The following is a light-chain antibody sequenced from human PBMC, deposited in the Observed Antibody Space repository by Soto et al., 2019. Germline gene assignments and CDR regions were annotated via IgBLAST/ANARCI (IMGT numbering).Light chain of an antibody. CDR2: DVS. CDR1: SSDVGGYNY. CDR3: SSYTSSSTHV. J-gene: IGLJ1*01. Sequence: QSVLTQPASVSGSPGQSITISCTGTSSDVGGYNYVPWYQQHPGKAPKPMIYDVSNRPSGVSNRFSGSKSGNTASLTISGLQAEDEADYSCSSYTSSSTHVFGPGTKVTVL. V-gene: IGLV2-14*01.